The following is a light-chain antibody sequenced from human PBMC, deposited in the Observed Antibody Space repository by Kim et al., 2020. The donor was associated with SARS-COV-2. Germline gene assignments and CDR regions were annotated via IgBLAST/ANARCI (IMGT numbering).Light chain of an antibody. Sequence: QSALTQPPSASGSPGQSVTISCTGTSSDVGRYNYVSWYQQHPGKAPKLMIYEVTKRPSGVPDRFSGSKSGNTASLTVSGLQAEDEANYFCSSYAGSNNLYVFGPGTKVTVL. V-gene: IGLV2-8*01. J-gene: IGLJ1*01. CDR3: SSYAGSNNLYV. CDR1: SSDVGRYNY. CDR2: EVT.